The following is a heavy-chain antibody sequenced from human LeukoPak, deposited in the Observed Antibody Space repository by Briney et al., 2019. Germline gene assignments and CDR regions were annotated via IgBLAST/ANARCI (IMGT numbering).Heavy chain of an antibody. CDR1: GGTFSSYA. CDR3: ARPQTYYDFWRGYPPFDY. V-gene: IGHV1-69*13. Sequence: GASVKVSCKASGGTFSSYAISWVRQAPGQGLEWMGGIITNYGTTNYAQKYQGRVTITADESTTTVYMELSSLRSEDTAVYYCARPQTYYDFWRGYPPFDYWGQGTLVTVSS. J-gene: IGHJ4*02. D-gene: IGHD3-3*01. CDR2: IITNYGTT.